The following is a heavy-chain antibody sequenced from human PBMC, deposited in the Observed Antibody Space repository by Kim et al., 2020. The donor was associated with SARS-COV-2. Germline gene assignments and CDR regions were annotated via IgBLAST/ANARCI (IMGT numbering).Heavy chain of an antibody. CDR1: RFTVGSNY. J-gene: IGHJ4*02. D-gene: IGHD4-17*01. V-gene: IGHV3-66*01. CDR2: IYSGGST. Sequence: GGSLRLSCAASRFTVGSNYMTWVRQAPGKGLEWVSVIYSGGSTYYADSVKGRFTISRDNSKNTLYLQMNSLRAEDTAVYYCARTDYGDNYYFDYWGQGT. CDR3: ARTDYGDNYYFDY.